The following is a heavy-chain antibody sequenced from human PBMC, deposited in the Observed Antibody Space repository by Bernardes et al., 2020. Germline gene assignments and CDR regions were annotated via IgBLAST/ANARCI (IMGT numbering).Heavy chain of an antibody. CDR2: IGLTADDT. Sequence: VGSLILSCAASGFTFSSYAMSWVRQAPGQGLEWVSTIGLTADDTHYADSVKGRFTISRANSKNTLYLQMETLRVDDTAVYHCTLRKDHHFDFWGQGILVTVSS. J-gene: IGHJ4*02. CDR3: TLRKDHHFDF. CDR1: GFTFSSYA. V-gene: IGHV3-23*01.